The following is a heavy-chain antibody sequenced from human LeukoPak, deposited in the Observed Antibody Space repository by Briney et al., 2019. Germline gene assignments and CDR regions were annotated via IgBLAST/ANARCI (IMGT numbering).Heavy chain of an antibody. V-gene: IGHV3-21*01. CDR3: AREGHSGYDVNFDY. D-gene: IGHD5-12*01. CDR2: ISSSSSYI. J-gene: IGHJ4*02. Sequence: GGSLRLSCAASGFTFSSYSMNWVRQAPGKGLEWVSSISSSSSYIYYADSVKGRFTISRDNAKNSLYLQMNSLRAEDTAAYYCAREGHSGYDVNFDYWGQGTLVTVSS. CDR1: GFTFSSYS.